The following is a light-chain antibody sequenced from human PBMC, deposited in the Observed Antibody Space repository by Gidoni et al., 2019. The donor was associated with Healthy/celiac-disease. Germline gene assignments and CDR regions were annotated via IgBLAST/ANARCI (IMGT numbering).Light chain of an antibody. Sequence: DIQMTQSPSTLSASVGDRVTIPCRASQSISSWLAWYQQKPGKAPKLLIYDASSLESGVPSRFSGSGSGTEFTLTISSLQPDDFATYYCQQYNSHMYTFGQXTKLEIK. V-gene: IGKV1-5*01. J-gene: IGKJ2*01. CDR3: QQYNSHMYT. CDR1: QSISSW. CDR2: DAS.